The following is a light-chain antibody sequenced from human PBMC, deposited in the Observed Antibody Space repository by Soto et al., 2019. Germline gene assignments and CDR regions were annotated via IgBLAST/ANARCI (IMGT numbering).Light chain of an antibody. Sequence: EIVLTQSPGTLSLSPGERATLSCRSSQRFSRSYLAWYQQKPGQAPRLLIYDASRATGIPDRFSGSGSGTDFTLTITRLEPEDFAVYYCQHYGTSALFGPGTKVDI. J-gene: IGKJ3*01. CDR3: QHYGTSAL. CDR1: QRFSRSY. CDR2: DAS. V-gene: IGKV3-20*01.